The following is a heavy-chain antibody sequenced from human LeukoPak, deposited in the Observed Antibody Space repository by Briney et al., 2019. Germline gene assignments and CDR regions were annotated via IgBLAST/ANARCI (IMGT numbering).Heavy chain of an antibody. D-gene: IGHD3-22*01. V-gene: IGHV3-30*09. CDR2: IGHDGGVK. CDR1: GFTFSSYP. CDR3: AREGDTSGYAGYFDS. Sequence: GRTLRLSCAASGFTFSSYPMHWVRQAPGKGLEWVAVIGHDGGVKVYADSVKGRVAISRDNSENTLDLQMNSLRPEDTAVYYCAREGDTSGYAGYFDSWGLGTLVTVSS. J-gene: IGHJ4*02.